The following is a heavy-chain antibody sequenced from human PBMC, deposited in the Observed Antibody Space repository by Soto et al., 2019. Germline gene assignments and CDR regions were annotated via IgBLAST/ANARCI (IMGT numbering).Heavy chain of an antibody. CDR2: IYYSGST. J-gene: IGHJ6*02. D-gene: IGHD3-9*01. V-gene: IGHV4-39*01. CDR1: GGSISSSSYY. Sequence: SETLSLTCTVSGGSISSSSYYWGWIRQPPGKGLEWIGCIYYSGSTYYNPSLKSRVTISVDTSKNQFSLKLSSVTAADTAVYYCARVYYDILTGEGYYYGMDVWGQGTTVTVSS. CDR3: ARVYYDILTGEGYYYGMDV.